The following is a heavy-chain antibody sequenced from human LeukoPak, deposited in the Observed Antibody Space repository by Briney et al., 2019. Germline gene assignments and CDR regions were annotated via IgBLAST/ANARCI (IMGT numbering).Heavy chain of an antibody. CDR1: GGSISSYY. CDR3: ARVGSYGTEFDY. Sequence: SETLSLTCTVSGGSISSYYWGWIRQPPGKGLEWIGSIYYSGSTYYNPSLKSRVTISVDTSKNQFSLKLSSVTAADTAVYYCARVGSYGTEFDYWGQGTLVTVSS. D-gene: IGHD3-16*01. V-gene: IGHV4-39*07. J-gene: IGHJ4*02. CDR2: IYYSGST.